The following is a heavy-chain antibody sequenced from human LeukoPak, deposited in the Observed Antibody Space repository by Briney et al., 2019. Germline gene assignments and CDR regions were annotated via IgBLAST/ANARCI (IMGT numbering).Heavy chain of an antibody. D-gene: IGHD3-10*01. CDR3: ARDLYYYGSGTYYNWFDP. J-gene: IGHJ5*02. V-gene: IGHV1-69*13. CDR2: IIPVFDTT. CDR1: GGTFSSYA. Sequence: GASVTVSCKASGGTFSSYAISWVRQAPGQGLEWMGGIIPVFDTTNYAQKFQGRVTITADESTSTAYMELSSLRSEDTAVYYCARDLYYYGSGTYYNWFDPWGQGTLVTVAS.